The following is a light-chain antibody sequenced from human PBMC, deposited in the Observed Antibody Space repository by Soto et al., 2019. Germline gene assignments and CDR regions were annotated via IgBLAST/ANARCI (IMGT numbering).Light chain of an antibody. J-gene: IGKJ1*01. CDR2: KAS. V-gene: IGKV1-5*03. Sequence: DIQMTQSPSTLSAFVGDRVTITFRASDSISSWLAWYQQKPGKAPKLLIYKASTLKSGVPSRFSGSGSGTEFTLTISSLQPDDFATYYCQHYNSYSEAFGQGTKVDIK. CDR1: DSISSW. CDR3: QHYNSYSEA.